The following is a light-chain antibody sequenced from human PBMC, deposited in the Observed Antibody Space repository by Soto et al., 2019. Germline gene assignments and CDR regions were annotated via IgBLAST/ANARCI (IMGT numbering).Light chain of an antibody. V-gene: IGKV1-5*01. CDR1: QSISSW. CDR3: QQYYSYLIT. CDR2: DAS. Sequence: DIQMTQSPSTLSASVGARVPITCRASQSISSWLAWYQQKPGKAPKLLIYDASSLESGVPSRFSGSGSGTEFTLTISCLQSEDFATYYCQQYYSYLITFGQGTRLEIK. J-gene: IGKJ5*01.